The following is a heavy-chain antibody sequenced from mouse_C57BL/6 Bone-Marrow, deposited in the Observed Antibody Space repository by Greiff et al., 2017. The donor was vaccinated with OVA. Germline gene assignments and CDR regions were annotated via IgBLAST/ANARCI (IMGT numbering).Heavy chain of an antibody. CDR2: IDPNSGGT. D-gene: IGHD2-3*01. CDR1: GYTFTSYW. Sequence: QVQLQQPGAELVKPGASVKLSCKASGYTFTSYWMHWVKQRPGRGLEWIGRIDPNSGGTKYTEKFKSQATLTEDKPSRTAYMQLSSLTSEESAVYYCAQIYDGYCRYWDVWGTGTTVTVSS. CDR3: AQIYDGYCRYWDV. J-gene: IGHJ1*03. V-gene: IGHV1-72*01.